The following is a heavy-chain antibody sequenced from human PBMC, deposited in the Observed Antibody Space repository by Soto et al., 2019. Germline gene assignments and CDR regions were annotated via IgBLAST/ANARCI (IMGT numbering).Heavy chain of an antibody. CDR1: ALSCRCYY. D-gene: IGHD1-26*01. CDR3: ARVFYSGNLDY. J-gene: IGHJ4*02. CDR2: INHSGST. Sequence: PSVTQSLTCTVYALSCRCYYLSLIRQTPGKGLEWIGEINHSGSTNYNPSLKSRVTISVDTSKNQFSLKLSSVTAADSAVYYCARVFYSGNLDYWGQGTLVTVSS. V-gene: IGHV4-34*01.